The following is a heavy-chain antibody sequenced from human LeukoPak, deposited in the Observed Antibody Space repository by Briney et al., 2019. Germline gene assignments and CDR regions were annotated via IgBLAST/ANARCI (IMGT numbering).Heavy chain of an antibody. CDR3: ARSNFSSSWDL. D-gene: IGHD6-13*01. CDR1: DGSISSYY. Sequence: SETLSLTCIVSDGSISSYYWSWIRHSSGKGLEWIGYMYYTGSAYYSPSLKSRVTISVDTSKNQFSLILTSVTAADTALYYCARSNFSSSWDLWGQGTLVTVYS. J-gene: IGHJ4*02. V-gene: IGHV4-59*08. CDR2: MYYTGSA.